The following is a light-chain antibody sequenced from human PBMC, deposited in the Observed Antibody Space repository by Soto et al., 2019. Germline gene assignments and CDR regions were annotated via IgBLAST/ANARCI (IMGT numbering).Light chain of an antibody. Sequence: HSALTQPASVSGSPGQSITISCTGTSSDVGGYNYVPWYQQHPGKAPKLMISEVSNRPSGLSNRFSGSKSGNTASLTISGLQAEDEADYYCSSYTSSSTPYVFGTGTKVTVL. V-gene: IGLV2-14*01. CDR2: EVS. J-gene: IGLJ1*01. CDR1: SSDVGGYNY. CDR3: SSYTSSSTPYV.